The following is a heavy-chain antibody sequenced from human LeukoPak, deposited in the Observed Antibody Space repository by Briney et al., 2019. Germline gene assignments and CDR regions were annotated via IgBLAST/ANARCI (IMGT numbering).Heavy chain of an antibody. V-gene: IGHV3-66*01. D-gene: IGHD3-22*01. CDR2: IYSGGNT. CDR1: GFTVSVNY. Sequence: GGSLRLSCAAFGFTVSVNYMSWVRQAPGKGLECVSVIYSGGNTYYADSVKGRFTISRDNSKNTLYLQMNSLRADDTAVYYCARKTDSGGQGDYWGPGTLVTVSS. CDR3: ARKTDSGGQGDY. J-gene: IGHJ4*02.